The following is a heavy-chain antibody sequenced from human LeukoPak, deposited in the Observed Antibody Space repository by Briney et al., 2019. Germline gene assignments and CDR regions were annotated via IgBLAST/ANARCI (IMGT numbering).Heavy chain of an antibody. V-gene: IGHV3-33*01. CDR2: IWYDGQTK. Sequence: GGSLRLSCEASGFIFRNYGMHWVRQAPGKGLEWVALIWYDGQTKFYADSVKDRFTISRDNSGNTLFLQMSSLRVEDTAMYYCAREWGRIAVAGGPGYWGQGSLVTVSS. J-gene: IGHJ4*02. D-gene: IGHD6-19*01. CDR3: AREWGRIAVAGGPGY. CDR1: GFIFRNYG.